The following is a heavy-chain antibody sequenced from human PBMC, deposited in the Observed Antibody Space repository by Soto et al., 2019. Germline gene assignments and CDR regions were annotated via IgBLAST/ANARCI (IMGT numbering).Heavy chain of an antibody. V-gene: IGHV5-51*01. CDR2: ICPGDSHT. CDR3: ARQTIRYRYGMDV. CDR1: GYTFVAYC. J-gene: IGHJ6*02. Sequence: PGEFLKISCKASGYTFVAYCIGWVRQMPGKGLEWMGIICPGDSHTTYSPSFEGQVTISADKSISTAYVQWKSLKASDTAMYYCARQTIRYRYGMDVWGQGTTVTASS. D-gene: IGHD3-9*01.